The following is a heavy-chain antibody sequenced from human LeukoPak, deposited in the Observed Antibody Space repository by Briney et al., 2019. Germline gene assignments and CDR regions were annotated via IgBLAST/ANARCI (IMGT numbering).Heavy chain of an antibody. CDR1: GFALSKYW. D-gene: IGHD6-19*01. CDR2: IKQDESEN. CDR3: ARYGNGEWLAHYAFDM. V-gene: IGHV3-7*01. Sequence: PGGSLRLSCAASGFALSKYWMSWVRQAPGKGLEWVANIKQDESENYYVDSVKGRFTISRDNADNSLHLQMNSLKVEDTAVYYCARYGNGEWLAHYAFDMWGQGTMVTVSS. J-gene: IGHJ3*02.